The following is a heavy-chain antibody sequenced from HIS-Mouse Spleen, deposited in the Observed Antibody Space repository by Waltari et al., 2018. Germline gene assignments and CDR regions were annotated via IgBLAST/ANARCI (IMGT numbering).Heavy chain of an antibody. J-gene: IGHJ2*01. CDR2: INPHSGGT. Sequence: QVQLVQSGAEVKKPGASVKVSCKASGYTFTGYYMHWVRQAPGQGLEWMGWINPHSGGTNYAQKFQGRVTMTRDTSISTAYMELSRLRSDDTAVYYCARGRLGRTEYWYFDLWGRGTLVTVSS. V-gene: IGHV1-2*02. D-gene: IGHD7-27*01. CDR1: GYTFTGYY. CDR3: ARGRLGRTEYWYFDL.